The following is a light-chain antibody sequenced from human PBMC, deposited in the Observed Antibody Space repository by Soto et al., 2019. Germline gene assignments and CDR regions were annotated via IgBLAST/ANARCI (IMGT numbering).Light chain of an antibody. CDR1: QSLSSNY. CDR2: GAS. J-gene: IGKJ1*01. CDR3: QHYGASPQT. V-gene: IGKV3-20*01. Sequence: EIVLTQSPGTLSLSPGERCTLSCMVSQSLSSNYLAWYQQKPGLAPRLLVYGASRRATDIPERFSGSGSGADFTLTISRLEPEDFAVYYCQHYGASPQTFGQGTQVEIK.